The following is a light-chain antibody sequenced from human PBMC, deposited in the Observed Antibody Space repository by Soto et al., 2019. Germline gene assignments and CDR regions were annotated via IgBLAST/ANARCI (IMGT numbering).Light chain of an antibody. CDR3: CSYARTYTVI. V-gene: IGLV2-11*01. J-gene: IGLJ2*01. CDR1: SSDVGGYNY. Sequence: QSALTQPRSVSGSPGQTVTISCTGTSSDVGGYNYVSWYQQHPGKAPKLMIYDVSKGPSGVPDRFSGSKSGNTASLTISGLQAEDEADYYCCSYARTYTVIFGGGTKLTVL. CDR2: DVS.